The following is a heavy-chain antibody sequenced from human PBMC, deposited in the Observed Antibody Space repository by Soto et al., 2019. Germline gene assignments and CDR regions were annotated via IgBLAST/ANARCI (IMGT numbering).Heavy chain of an antibody. D-gene: IGHD6-19*01. CDR1: RFTFSYYA. CDR2: ISNSGGGT. Sequence: TGGSLRLSCAASRFTFSYYAMTWVRQTPGKGLEWVSSISNSGGGTYYADSVKGRFTISRDNSKNTLYLQMHSLRAEDTALYYCVRGIAVAVPYYYGMDVWGQGTTVTVSS. CDR3: VRGIAVAVPYYYGMDV. J-gene: IGHJ6*02. V-gene: IGHV3-23*01.